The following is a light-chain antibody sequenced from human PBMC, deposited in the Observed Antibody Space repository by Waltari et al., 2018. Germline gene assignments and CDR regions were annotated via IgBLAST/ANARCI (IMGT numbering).Light chain of an antibody. J-gene: IGLJ2*01. V-gene: IGLV1-51*02. CDR3: GTWDTSLSALI. CDR2: ENS. CDR1: SSNIGNDY. Sequence: QSVLTQPPSVSAAPGQKVTISCSGSSSNIGNDYVSWYQQLPGKAPQRFIDENSKRPSGIPERFSGSKSGTSATLGITGLQTGDEADYYCGTWDTSLSALIFGGGTKLTVL.